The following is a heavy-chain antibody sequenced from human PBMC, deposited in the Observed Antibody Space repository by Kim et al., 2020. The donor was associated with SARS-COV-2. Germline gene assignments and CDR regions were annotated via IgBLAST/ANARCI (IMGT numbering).Heavy chain of an antibody. CDR3: ARSVSKAFDY. CDR1: GFTFSSYS. J-gene: IGHJ4*02. CDR2: ITSSSGTI. Sequence: GGSLRLSCAASGFTFSSYSMNWVRQAPGKGLEWVSFITSSSGTIYYADSVKGRFTISRDNARNSLYLQMNSLRAEDTAVYYCARSVSKAFDYWGQGTLVTVSS. V-gene: IGHV3-48*04. D-gene: IGHD3-3*01.